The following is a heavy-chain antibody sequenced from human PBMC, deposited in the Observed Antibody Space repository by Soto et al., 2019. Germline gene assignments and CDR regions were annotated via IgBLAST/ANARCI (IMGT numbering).Heavy chain of an antibody. CDR2: VSGSGGST. D-gene: IGHD1-26*01. Sequence: GGSLRLSCAASGFTFSSYAMRWVRQAPGKGLEWVSAVSGSGGSTYYADSVKGRFTISRDNSKNTLYLQMNSLRAEDTAVYYCAKRLSPHSGSFTGPFDYWGQGTLVTVSS. CDR3: AKRLSPHSGSFTGPFDY. J-gene: IGHJ4*02. V-gene: IGHV3-23*01. CDR1: GFTFSSYA.